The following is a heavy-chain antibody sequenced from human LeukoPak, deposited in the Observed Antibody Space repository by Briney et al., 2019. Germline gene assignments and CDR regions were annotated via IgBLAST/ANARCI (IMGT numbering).Heavy chain of an antibody. CDR1: GFAFSSYW. CDR3: ARDTYRFNDY. CDR2: MGQDGSET. Sequence: GGPVRLSCAASGFAFSSYWMTWVRQAPGKGLEWVATMGQDGSETFYADSVKGRFTISRGNMKNSLFLQMNSLRAEDTAVYFCARDTYRFNDYWCQGTLVTVYS. J-gene: IGHJ4*02. V-gene: IGHV3-7*01.